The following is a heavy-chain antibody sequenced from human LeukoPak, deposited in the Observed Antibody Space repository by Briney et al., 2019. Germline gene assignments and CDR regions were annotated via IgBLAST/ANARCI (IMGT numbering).Heavy chain of an antibody. J-gene: IGHJ3*02. V-gene: IGHV4-61*01. Sequence: SETLSLTCTVSGGSISSSSYYWSWIRQPPGKGLEWIGYFYYSGNTNYNPSLKSRVTISVDTSKNQFSLKLSFVTAADTAVYYCARTNVANSFDIWGQGTMVTVSS. CDR2: FYYSGNT. CDR1: GGSISSSSYY. D-gene: IGHD1-1*01. CDR3: ARTNVANSFDI.